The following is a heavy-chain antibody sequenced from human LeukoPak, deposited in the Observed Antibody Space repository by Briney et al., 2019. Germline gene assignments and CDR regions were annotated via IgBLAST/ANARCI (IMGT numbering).Heavy chain of an antibody. J-gene: IGHJ3*02. CDR1: SGFISSYY. CDR3: ARLVDYDNSGDPDIFDI. Sequence: PSGTLSLTCIVSSGFISSYYWSWIRQTPGKGLEWIAFINYSGRIKYNPSLQSRVSISLDTSKNHFSLQLRPVMAVDTAVYYCARLVDYDNSGDPDIFDIWGQGTIVSIS. V-gene: IGHV4-59*01. D-gene: IGHD3-22*01. CDR2: INYSGRI.